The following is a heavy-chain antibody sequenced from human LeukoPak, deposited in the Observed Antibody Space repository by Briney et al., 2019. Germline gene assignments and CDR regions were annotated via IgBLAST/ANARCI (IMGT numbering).Heavy chain of an antibody. D-gene: IGHD2-2*01. V-gene: IGHV3-30*19. Sequence: PGGSLRLSCAASGFTFSNYGMHWVRQAPGKGLEWVAVISYDGSNKYYADSVKGRFTISRDNSKNTLYLQMNSLRAEDTAVYYCARDRYCSSTSCLDDAFDIWGQGTMVTVSS. CDR1: GFTFSNYG. J-gene: IGHJ3*02. CDR2: ISYDGSNK. CDR3: ARDRYCSSTSCLDDAFDI.